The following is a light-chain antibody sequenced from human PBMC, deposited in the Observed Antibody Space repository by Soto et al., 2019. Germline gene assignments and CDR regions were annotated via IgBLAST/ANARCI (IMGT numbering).Light chain of an antibody. J-gene: IGLJ1*01. CDR2: EVT. Sequence: QSALTQPPSASGSPGQSVTISCTGTSSDVGGYDDVSWYQQHPGKAPKLMIYEVTIRPSGVSARFSGSKSGNTASLTVSGLQAEDEAEYYCSSYTGGNPAYVFGTGTKVTVL. CDR1: SSDVGGYDD. CDR3: SSYTGGNPAYV. V-gene: IGLV2-8*01.